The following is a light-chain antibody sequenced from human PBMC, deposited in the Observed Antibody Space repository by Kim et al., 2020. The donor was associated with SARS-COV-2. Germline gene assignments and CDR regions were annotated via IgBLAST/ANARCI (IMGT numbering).Light chain of an antibody. J-gene: IGKJ1*01. CDR2: GAS. CDR3: QQRNEWPRT. V-gene: IGKV3D-20*02. CDR1: QSVSSSY. Sequence: EIVLTQSPGTLSLSPGERATLSCRASQSVSSSYLAWYQQKPGQAPRLLIYGASSRATGIPDRFSGSGFGTEFTLTVSSLQPEDSADYYCQQRNEWPRTFGQGTRWIS.